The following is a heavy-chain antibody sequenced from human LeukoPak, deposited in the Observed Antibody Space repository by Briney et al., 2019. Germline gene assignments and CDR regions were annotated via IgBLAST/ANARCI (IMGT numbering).Heavy chain of an antibody. Sequence: GASVKVSCKTSGGTFGNYAINWVRQAPGHGLEWMGGIIPIFDTTNYAQKFQGRVTITADESTTTAYMELSSLRSEDTAMYYCARGGDAGVWYYYCDFWGQGTQVTVPS. D-gene: IGHD6-19*01. V-gene: IGHV1-69*13. J-gene: IGHJ4*02. CDR2: IIPIFDTT. CDR3: ARGGDAGVWYYYCDF. CDR1: GGTFGNYA.